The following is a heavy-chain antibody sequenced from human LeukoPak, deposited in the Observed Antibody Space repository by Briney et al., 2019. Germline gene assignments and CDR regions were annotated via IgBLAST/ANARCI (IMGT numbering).Heavy chain of an antibody. J-gene: IGHJ5*02. D-gene: IGHD3-10*01. CDR3: AAYYYGSGYGWFDP. CDR1: GYTFTSYG. CDR2: INPNSGGT. V-gene: IGHV1-2*02. Sequence: ASVKVSCKASGYTFTSYGISWVRQAPGQGFEWMGWINPNSGGTNYAQKFQGRVTMTRDTSISTAYMELSRLRSDDTAVYYCAAYYYGSGYGWFDPWGQGTLVTVSS.